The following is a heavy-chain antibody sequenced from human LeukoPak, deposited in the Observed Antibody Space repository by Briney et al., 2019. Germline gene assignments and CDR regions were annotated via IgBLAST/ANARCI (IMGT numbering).Heavy chain of an antibody. Sequence: SETLSLTCTVSGGSISSGYYYWSWIPQPAGKGLEWIGRMYTSGSTEYNPSLNSRVTISVDTYKNQFSLKLSSVTAEDTAVYYCTRSRERYCTSGSCYIDLQARWGQGTLVTVSS. CDR2: MYTSGST. V-gene: IGHV4-61*02. CDR3: TRSRERYCTSGSCYIDLQAR. D-gene: IGHD2-2*02. J-gene: IGHJ4*02. CDR1: GGSISSGYYY.